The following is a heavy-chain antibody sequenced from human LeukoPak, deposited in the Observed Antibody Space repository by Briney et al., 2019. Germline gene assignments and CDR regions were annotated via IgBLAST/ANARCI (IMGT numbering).Heavy chain of an antibody. CDR1: GGTFSSYA. CDR2: IIPIFGTA. V-gene: IGHV1-69*13. J-gene: IGHJ3*02. CDR3: ARDRLGKDAFDI. D-gene: IGHD7-27*01. Sequence: SVKVSCKASGGTFSSYAISWVRQAPGQGLEWMGGIIPIFGTANYAQEFQGRVTITADESTSTAYMELSSLRSEDTAVYCCARDRLGKDAFDIWGQGTMVTVSS.